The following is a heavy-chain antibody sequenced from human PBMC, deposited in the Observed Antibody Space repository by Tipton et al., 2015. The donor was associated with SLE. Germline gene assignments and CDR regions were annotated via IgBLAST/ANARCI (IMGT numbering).Heavy chain of an antibody. D-gene: IGHD3-10*01. V-gene: IGHV4-34*01. CDR2: INHSGST. J-gene: IGHJ3*02. CDR1: GGSFSGYY. CDR3: AGCGSGILDALDI. Sequence: TLSLTCAVYGGSFSGYYWSWIRQPPGKGLEWFGEINHSGSTNYNPSLKSRVTMSVDTSKNQFSLKLSSVTAADTAVYYCAGCGSGILDALDIWGQGTMVTVSS.